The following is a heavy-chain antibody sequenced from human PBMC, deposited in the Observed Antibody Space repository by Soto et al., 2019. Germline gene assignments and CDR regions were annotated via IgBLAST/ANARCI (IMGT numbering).Heavy chain of an antibody. CDR2: IYYSGST. CDR1: GGSMSSYY. CDR3: AREAEWSGYFDY. J-gene: IGHJ4*02. D-gene: IGHD3-3*01. V-gene: IGHV4-59*01. Sequence: SETLSLTCTVSGGSMSSYYWSWIRQPPGKGLEWIGYIYYSGSTDYNPSLKSRVTISEDTSKSQFSLQLTSVTAADTAVYYCAREAEWSGYFDYSGQGTLVTVSS.